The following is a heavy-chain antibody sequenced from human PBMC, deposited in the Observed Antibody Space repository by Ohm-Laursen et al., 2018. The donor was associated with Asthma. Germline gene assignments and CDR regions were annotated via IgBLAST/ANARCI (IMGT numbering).Heavy chain of an antibody. CDR2: MNPNSGNT. D-gene: IGHD1-26*01. Sequence: ASVKVSCKTSGYTFTSYDINWVRQATGQGLEWMGWMNPNSGNTGYAQKFQGRVTMTRDTSISTAYMELSRLRSDDTAVYYCARDPGIVGATDDAFDIWGQGTMVTVSS. J-gene: IGHJ3*02. V-gene: IGHV1-8*01. CDR1: GYTFTSYD. CDR3: ARDPGIVGATDDAFDI.